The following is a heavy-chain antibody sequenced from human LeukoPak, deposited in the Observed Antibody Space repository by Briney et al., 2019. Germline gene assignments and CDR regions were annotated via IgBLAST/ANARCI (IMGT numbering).Heavy chain of an antibody. CDR1: GFTFSSHW. D-gene: IGHD1-26*01. CDR2: ISTDGSST. V-gene: IGHV3-74*01. CDR3: VRDWDHFDFDS. Sequence: GGSLRLSCAASGFTFSSHWMHWVRQAPGKGLVWVSRISTDGSSTNYEESVKGRFTISRDNAKNTLYLQMSSLRAEDTAVYYCVRDWDHFDFDSWGQGALVSVSS. J-gene: IGHJ5*01.